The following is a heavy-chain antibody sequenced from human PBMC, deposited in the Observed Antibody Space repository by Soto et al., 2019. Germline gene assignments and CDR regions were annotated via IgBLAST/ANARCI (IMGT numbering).Heavy chain of an antibody. CDR1: GFSLSNARMG. CDR2: IFSNDEK. D-gene: IGHD6-13*01. Sequence: GSGATLVNPTETLTLTCTVSGFSLSNARMGVSWIRQPPGKALEWLAHIFSNDEKSYSTSLKSRLTISKDTSKSQVVLTMTNMDPVDTATYYCARILGSSSFYYYGKDVWGQGTTVTGSS. CDR3: ARILGSSSFYYYGKDV. V-gene: IGHV2-26*01. J-gene: IGHJ6*02.